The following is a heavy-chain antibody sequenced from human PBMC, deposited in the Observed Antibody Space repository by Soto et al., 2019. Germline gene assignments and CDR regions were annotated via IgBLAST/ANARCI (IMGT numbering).Heavy chain of an antibody. V-gene: IGHV1-18*01. CDR2: INTYNGNT. CDR1: GYTFSSYG. J-gene: IGHJ5*02. CDR3: ASGRGSMFDP. D-gene: IGHD3-16*01. Sequence: ASVKVSCKASGYTFSSYGISWVRQAPGQGLEWMGWINTYNGNTHYSQKFQGRVTITRDSSASTVYMELSSLKSEDTAFYYCASGRGSMFDPWGQGTLVTVSS.